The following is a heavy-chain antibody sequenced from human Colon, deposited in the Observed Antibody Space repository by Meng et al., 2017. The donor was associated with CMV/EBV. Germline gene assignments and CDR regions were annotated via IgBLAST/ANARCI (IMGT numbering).Heavy chain of an antibody. CDR3: APLGVYYDFWSAMLPDAFDI. Sequence: GESLKISCAASGFTFSSYSMNWVRQAPGKGLEWVSSISSSSSYIYYADSVKGRFTISRDTAKTSLYLQMNSLRAEDTAVYYCAPLGVYYDFWSAMLPDAFDIWGQGTMVTVSS. CDR2: ISSSSSYI. CDR1: GFTFSSYS. J-gene: IGHJ3*02. D-gene: IGHD3-3*01. V-gene: IGHV3-21*01.